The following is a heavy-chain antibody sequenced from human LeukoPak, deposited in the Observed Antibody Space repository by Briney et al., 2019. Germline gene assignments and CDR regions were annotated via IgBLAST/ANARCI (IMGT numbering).Heavy chain of an antibody. D-gene: IGHD6-19*01. CDR3: ARQWLVEENWFDP. J-gene: IGHJ5*02. V-gene: IGHV5-51*01. CDR1: GYSFTSYW. Sequence: GESLKISRKGSGYSFTSYWIGWVRQMPGKGLEWMGVIYPGDSDTRYSPSFQGQVTISADKSISTAYLQWSSLEVSDSAMYYCARQWLVEENWFDPWGQGTLVTVSS. CDR2: IYPGDSDT.